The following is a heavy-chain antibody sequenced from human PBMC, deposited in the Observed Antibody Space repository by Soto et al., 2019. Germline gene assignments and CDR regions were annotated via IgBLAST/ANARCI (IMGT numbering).Heavy chain of an antibody. D-gene: IGHD4-17*01. CDR1: GGSISSYY. CDR3: ARLPSLDYRALYDP. V-gene: IGHV4-59*01. CDR2: IYYSGIT. Sequence: QVQLQESGPGLVKPSETLSLICTVSGGSISSYYWTWIRQPPGKGLEWIGYIYYSGITHYNPSLKSRVTISVHTSTYQFSLKLCSVTASDTAVYYCARLPSLDYRALYDPWGHGNRVTVSS. J-gene: IGHJ5*02.